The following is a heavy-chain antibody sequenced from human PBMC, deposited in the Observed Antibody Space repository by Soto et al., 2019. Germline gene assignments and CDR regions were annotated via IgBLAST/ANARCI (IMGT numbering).Heavy chain of an antibody. J-gene: IGHJ5*02. CDR1: GFTFSSYG. V-gene: IGHV3-30*18. D-gene: IGHD2-15*01. Sequence: PGGSLRLSCAASGFTFSSYGMHWVRQAPGKGLEWVAVISYDGSNKYYADSVKGRFTISRDNSKNTLYLQMNSLRAEDTAVYYWGKDRFCSGGSSSHDFAPGGKGTLVPVSS. CDR2: ISYDGSNK. CDR3: GKDRFCSGGSSSHDFAP.